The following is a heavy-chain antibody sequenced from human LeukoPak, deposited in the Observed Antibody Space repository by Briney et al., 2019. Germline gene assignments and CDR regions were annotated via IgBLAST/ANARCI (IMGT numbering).Heavy chain of an antibody. Sequence: GRSLLLSCAASGFTFSSFGMHWIRQPPGKGLEGVSVISFDGSNKYYGESVKGRFTVSRDNLKNTLYLQMNSLRAEDTAVYYCAELGITMIGGVWGKGTTVTISS. V-gene: IGHV3-30*18. CDR2: ISFDGSNK. J-gene: IGHJ6*04. CDR1: GFTFSSFG. CDR3: AELGITMIGGV. D-gene: IGHD3-10*02.